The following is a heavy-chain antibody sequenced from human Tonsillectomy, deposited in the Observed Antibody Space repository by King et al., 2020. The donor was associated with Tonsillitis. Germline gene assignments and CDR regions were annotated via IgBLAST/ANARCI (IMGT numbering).Heavy chain of an antibody. J-gene: IGHJ4*02. CDR2: IYITEST. Sequence: VQLQESGPGLVKPSQTLSLTCTVSGASISSGNYFWSWIRQPAGKGLEWIGRIYITESTNYNPSLKSRVTISVDTSKNQVSLKLSSVTAADTAVYYCARGSYSRMIVAPAVDWGQGTLVTVSS. V-gene: IGHV4-61*02. CDR1: GASISSGNYF. CDR3: ARGSYSRMIVAPAVD. D-gene: IGHD3-22*01.